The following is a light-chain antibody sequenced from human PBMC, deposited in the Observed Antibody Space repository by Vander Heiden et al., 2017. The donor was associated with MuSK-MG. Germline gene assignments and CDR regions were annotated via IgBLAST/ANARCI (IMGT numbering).Light chain of an antibody. J-gene: IGKJ3*01. CDR3: QQSYSSPFT. CDR2: AAS. Sequence: DIQLTQSPSFLSAYVGDRVTITCRASQDISTYFAWYQQKPGRASKLLFVAASSLQASVASTSSGRGARKVFPLTISRLQPEDVTSYYWQQSYSSPFTFGPGTPVEIK. V-gene: IGKV1-9*01. CDR1: QDISTY.